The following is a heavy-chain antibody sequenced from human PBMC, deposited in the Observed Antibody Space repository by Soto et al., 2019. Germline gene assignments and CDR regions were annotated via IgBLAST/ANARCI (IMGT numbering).Heavy chain of an antibody. CDR1: GGSISSDDYS. J-gene: IGHJ3*02. D-gene: IGHD2-15*01. Sequence: QLQLQESGSGLVKPSQTLSLTCVVCGGSISSDDYSWNWIRQPPGKGLEWVGFIYHSGSTYYNPSLKSRVTISVDRSKTQFSLKLSSVTAADTAVYYCARGLRMGDALDIWGQGTMVTVSS. V-gene: IGHV4-30-2*01. CDR3: ARGLRMGDALDI. CDR2: IYHSGST.